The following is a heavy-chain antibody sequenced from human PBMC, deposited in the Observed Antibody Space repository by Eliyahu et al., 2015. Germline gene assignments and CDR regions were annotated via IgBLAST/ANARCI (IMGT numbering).Heavy chain of an antibody. D-gene: IGHD3-10*01. Sequence: QVQLVQSGAEVKKPGASVKVSCKTSGYTFPSYYLHWVRQAPGQGLEWMGIVNPSGGSTSYAQKFQGRVTMTRDTFTSTVYMELSSLRSEDTAVYYCARRGDGFDTWGQGTMVTVSS. CDR1: GYTFPSYY. J-gene: IGHJ3*02. CDR2: VNPSGGST. CDR3: ARRGDGFDT. V-gene: IGHV1-46*01.